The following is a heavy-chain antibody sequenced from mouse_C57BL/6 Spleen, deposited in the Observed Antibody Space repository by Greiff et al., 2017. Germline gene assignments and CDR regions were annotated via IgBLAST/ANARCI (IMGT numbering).Heavy chain of an antibody. CDR3: ARGDYDYDPYWYFDV. Sequence: EVQLQESGPELVKPGDSVKISCKASGYSFTGYFMNWVMQSHGKSLEWIGRINPYNGDTFYNQKFKGKATLTVEKSSSTAHMELRSLTSEDSAVYYCARGDYDYDPYWYFDVWGTGTTVTVSS. V-gene: IGHV1-20*01. CDR2: INPYNGDT. J-gene: IGHJ1*03. CDR1: GYSFTGYF. D-gene: IGHD2-4*01.